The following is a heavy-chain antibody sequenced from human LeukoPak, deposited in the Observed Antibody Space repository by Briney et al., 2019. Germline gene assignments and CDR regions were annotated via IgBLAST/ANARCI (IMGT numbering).Heavy chain of an antibody. CDR1: GFTFSNDA. V-gene: IGHV3-23*01. J-gene: IGHJ3*02. Sequence: GGSLRLSCAASGFTFSNDAMSWVRQAPGKGLEWVSGITARADSTYYADSVKGRVTISRDNSKNSLFLQLNSLRAEDAAVYYCAKTYMWSIDAFHIWGQGTMVTVSS. CDR3: AKTYMWSIDAFHI. D-gene: IGHD2-8*02. CDR2: ITARADST.